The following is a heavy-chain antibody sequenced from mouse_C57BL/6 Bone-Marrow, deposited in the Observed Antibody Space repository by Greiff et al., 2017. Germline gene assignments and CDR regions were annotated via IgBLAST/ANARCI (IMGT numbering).Heavy chain of an antibody. CDR3: ARGGAQAFYSMDY. D-gene: IGHD3-2*02. CDR1: GYTFTSYW. V-gene: IGHV1-7*01. CDR2: INPSSGYP. Sequence: VQLQQSGAELAKPGASVKLSCKASGYTFTSYWMHWVKQRPGQGLEWIGYINPSSGYPKYNQKFKDKATLTADKSSSTAYMQLSSLTYEDSAVXYCARGGAQAFYSMDYWGQGTSVTVSS. J-gene: IGHJ4*01.